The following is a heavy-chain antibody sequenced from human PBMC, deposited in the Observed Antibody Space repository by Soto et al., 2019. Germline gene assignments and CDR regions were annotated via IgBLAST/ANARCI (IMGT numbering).Heavy chain of an antibody. D-gene: IGHD6-19*01. J-gene: IGHJ6*03. CDR2: ISSSGSTI. CDR3: ARVRYSSGWYNQVQDYYYYYMDV. Sequence: GGSLRLSCAASGFTFSDYYMSWIRQAPGKGLEWVSYISSSGSTIYYADSVKGRFTISRDNAKNSLYLQMNSLRAEDTAVYYCARVRYSSGWYNQVQDYYYYYMDVWGKGTTVTVSS. V-gene: IGHV3-11*01. CDR1: GFTFSDYY.